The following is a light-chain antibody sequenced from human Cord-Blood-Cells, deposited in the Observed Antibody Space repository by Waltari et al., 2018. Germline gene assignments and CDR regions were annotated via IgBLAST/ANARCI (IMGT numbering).Light chain of an antibody. CDR3: QQSYSTPVT. V-gene: IGKV1-39*01. Sequence: DIQMTQSPSYLSASVGERVTITCRASQSISSYLNWYPQKPGKAPKLLIYDASSLQSGVPSMFSGSGSGTDFTLTISSLQPEDFATYYCQQSYSTPVTFGQGTRLEIK. CDR2: DAS. J-gene: IGKJ5*01. CDR1: QSISSY.